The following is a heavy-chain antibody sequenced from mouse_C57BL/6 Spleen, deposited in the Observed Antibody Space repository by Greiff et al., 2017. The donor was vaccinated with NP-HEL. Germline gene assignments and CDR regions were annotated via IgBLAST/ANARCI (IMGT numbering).Heavy chain of an antibody. CDR1: GFTFSSYA. CDR2: ISDGGSYT. D-gene: IGHD3-2*02. CDR3: ARKTAQATDY. V-gene: IGHV5-4*01. Sequence: EVQRVESGGGLVKPGGSLKLSCAASGFTFSSYAMSWVRQTPEKRLEWVATISDGGSYTYYPDNVKGRFTISRDNAKNNLYLQMSHLKSEDTAMYYCARKTAQATDYWGQGTLVTVSA. J-gene: IGHJ3*01.